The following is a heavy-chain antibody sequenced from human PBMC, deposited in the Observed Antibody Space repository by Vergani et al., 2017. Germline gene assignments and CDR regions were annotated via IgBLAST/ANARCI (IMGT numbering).Heavy chain of an antibody. CDR2: ISGSGGST. CDR1: GFTFSSYG. V-gene: IGHV3-23*04. Sequence: VQLVESGGGVVQPGRSLRLSCAASGFTFSSYGMHWVRQAPGKGLEWVSAISGSGGSTYYADSVKGRFTISRDNSKNTLYLQMNSLRAEDTAVYYCAKDHTRQDYYDSSGYYDYWGQGTLVTVSS. J-gene: IGHJ4*02. D-gene: IGHD3-22*01. CDR3: AKDHTRQDYYDSSGYYDY.